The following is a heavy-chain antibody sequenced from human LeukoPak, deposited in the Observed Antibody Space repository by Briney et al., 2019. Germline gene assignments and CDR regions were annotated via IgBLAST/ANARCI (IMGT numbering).Heavy chain of an antibody. CDR1: GGSFSGYY. V-gene: IGHV4-34*01. CDR2: INHSGST. D-gene: IGHD1-14*01. Sequence: SETLSLTCAVYGGSFSGYYWSWIRQPPGKGLEWIGEINHSGSTNYNPSLKSRVTISVDTSKNQFSLELSSVTAADTAVYYCARGRKVVAYKPFDPWGQGTLVTVSS. J-gene: IGHJ5*02. CDR3: ARGRKVVAYKPFDP.